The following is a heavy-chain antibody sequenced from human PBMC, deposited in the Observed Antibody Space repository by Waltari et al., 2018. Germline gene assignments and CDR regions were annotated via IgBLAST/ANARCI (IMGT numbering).Heavy chain of an antibody. CDR2: SKRYGGST. V-gene: IGHV3-74*01. CDR1: GPIFRSYW. Sequence: EMQLVESGGGLVQPGGSLRLSGAASGPIFRSYWMHWVRQAPGKGLVCVERSKRYGGSTTYADSVEGRFTTSRDNAKNTLFLQMNSLRGEDTAVYYCASHRPGGLGMDVGGQGTTVIVSS. J-gene: IGHJ6*02. CDR3: ASHRPGGLGMDV.